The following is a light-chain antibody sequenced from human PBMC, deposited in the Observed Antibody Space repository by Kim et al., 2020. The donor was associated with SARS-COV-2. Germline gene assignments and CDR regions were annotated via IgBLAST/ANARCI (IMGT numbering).Light chain of an antibody. CDR2: AAS. Sequence: ASVGDRVTVTCLASQSIISWLALYQQNPGKAPKLLIYAASSLQSGVPSRFSGSGSGTDFTLTISSLQPEDFATYYCQQANSFPITFGQGTRLEIK. J-gene: IGKJ5*01. V-gene: IGKV1-12*01. CDR1: QSIISW. CDR3: QQANSFPIT.